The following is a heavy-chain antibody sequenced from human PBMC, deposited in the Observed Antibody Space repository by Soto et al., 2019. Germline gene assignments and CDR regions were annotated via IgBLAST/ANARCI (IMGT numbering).Heavy chain of an antibody. D-gene: IGHD3-10*01. Sequence: LRLSCAASGFSFSHYAMHWVRQPPGKGLEWVALISYDGENQYFTDSVRGRFTISRDNSKTAVYLEMNNLRLDDTATYYCVSPHSESSNAFDLWGQGTLVTVSS. CDR1: GFSFSHYA. V-gene: IGHV3-30*04. J-gene: IGHJ5*02. CDR2: ISYDGENQ. CDR3: VSPHSESSNAFDL.